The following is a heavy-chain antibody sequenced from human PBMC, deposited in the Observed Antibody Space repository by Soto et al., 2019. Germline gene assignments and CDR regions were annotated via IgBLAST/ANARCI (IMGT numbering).Heavy chain of an antibody. V-gene: IGHV4-39*01. CDR1: GVSISSSHYF. CDR3: ARQRDYYDSSGDSYFDY. D-gene: IGHD3-22*01. J-gene: IGHJ4*02. CDR2: IHHSGST. Sequence: QLQLQESGPRLVKPSETLSLTCTVSGVSISSSHYFWGWIRQPPGKGLEWIGSIHHSGSTYYNPSLKSRVHISVDTSTNQFSLKLSSVTAADTALYYCARQRDYYDSSGDSYFDYWGQGTLVTVSS.